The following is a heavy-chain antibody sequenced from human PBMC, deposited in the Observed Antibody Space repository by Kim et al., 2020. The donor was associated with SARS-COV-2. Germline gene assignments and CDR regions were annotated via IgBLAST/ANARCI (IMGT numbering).Heavy chain of an antibody. J-gene: IGHJ3*02. V-gene: IGHV1-69*13. Sequence: SVKVSCKASGGTFSSYAISWVRQAPGQGLEWMGGIIPIFGTANYAQKFQGRVTITADESTSTAYMELSSLRSEDTAVYYCARDLPMEDIVVVPAAIRDDAFDIWGQGTMVTVSS. CDR3: ARDLPMEDIVVVPAAIRDDAFDI. CDR2: IIPIFGTA. CDR1: GGTFSSYA. D-gene: IGHD2-2*02.